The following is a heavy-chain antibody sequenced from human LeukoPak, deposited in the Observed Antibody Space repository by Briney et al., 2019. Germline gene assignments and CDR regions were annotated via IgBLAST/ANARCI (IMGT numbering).Heavy chain of an antibody. Sequence: GGSLRLSCAASGFTFSNVWMAWLRQAPGKGLEWVGRIRSKIYGGTTDYAAPVKGRFTISRDDSKNTLYLQMNSLKIEDTALYYCTTDLPPWGQGTLVTVSS. CDR2: IRSKIYGGTT. J-gene: IGHJ5*02. CDR1: GFTFSNVW. CDR3: TTDLPP. V-gene: IGHV3-15*01.